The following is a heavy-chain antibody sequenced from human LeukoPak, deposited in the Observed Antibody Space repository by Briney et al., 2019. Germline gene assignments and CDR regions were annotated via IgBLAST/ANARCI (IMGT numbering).Heavy chain of an antibody. CDR3: ARGWAARPSYYYYYYMDV. Sequence: AXXKVSCKASEYTFTGYYMHWVRQAPGQGLEWMGRINPNSGGTNYAQKFQGRVTMTRDTSISTAYMEMSRLRSDDTAVYYCARGWAARPSYYYYYYMDVWGKGTTVTVSS. CDR2: INPNSGGT. CDR1: EYTFTGYY. D-gene: IGHD6-6*01. V-gene: IGHV1-2*06. J-gene: IGHJ6*03.